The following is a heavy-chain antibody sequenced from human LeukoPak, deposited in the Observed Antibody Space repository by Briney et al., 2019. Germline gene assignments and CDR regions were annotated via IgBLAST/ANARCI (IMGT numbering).Heavy chain of an antibody. D-gene: IGHD6-19*01. Sequence: SQTLSLTCTVSGASINSGSYYWSWIRQPAGTGLEFIGHFYSSGSTNYNPSLKSRVSISVDTSKNQFSLEVTSVTAADTAVYYCATDFGDSSGWYRFWGQGTLVAVSS. CDR3: ATDFGDSSGWYRF. CDR2: FYSSGST. CDR1: GASINSGSYY. V-gene: IGHV4-61*09. J-gene: IGHJ4*02.